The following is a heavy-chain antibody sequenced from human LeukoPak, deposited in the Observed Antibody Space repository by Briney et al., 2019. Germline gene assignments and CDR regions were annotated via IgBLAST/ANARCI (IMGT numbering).Heavy chain of an antibody. J-gene: IGHJ4*02. CDR3: ARDHGYGGRFDFDY. V-gene: IGHV3-74*01. Sequence: PGGSLRLSCAASGFTFSSYWMHWVRQAPGKGLEWVSRIHSDGTTTSYADSVKGRFTISRDNAKNTLYLQMNSLRAEDTAVYYCARDHGYGGRFDFDYWGQGTLVTVSS. CDR2: IHSDGTTT. D-gene: IGHD4-23*01. CDR1: GFTFSSYW.